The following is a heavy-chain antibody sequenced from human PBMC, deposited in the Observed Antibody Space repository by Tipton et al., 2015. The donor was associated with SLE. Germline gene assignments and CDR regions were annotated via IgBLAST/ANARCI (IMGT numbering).Heavy chain of an antibody. J-gene: IGHJ3*02. CDR2: IYDVVLT. Sequence: TLSLTCTVSGASITKDYWSWIRQTPGKGLEWIGHIYDVVLTTYNASFKSRVTISADTSNNQFSLKVNSVTAADTAVYYCARGSDRSGYFGAFDIWAQGTMVTVSS. D-gene: IGHD3-22*01. CDR3: ARGSDRSGYFGAFDI. CDR1: GASITKDY. V-gene: IGHV4-59*01.